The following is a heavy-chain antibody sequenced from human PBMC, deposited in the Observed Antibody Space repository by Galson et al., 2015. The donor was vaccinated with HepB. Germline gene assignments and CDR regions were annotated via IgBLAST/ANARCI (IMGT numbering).Heavy chain of an antibody. Sequence: SVKVSCKASGGTFSSYAISWVRQAPGQGLEWMGGIIPIFGTANYAQKFQGRVTITADESTSTAYMELSSLRSEDTAVYYCARSPLWLYGSGRGPLRDNYYGMDVWGQGTTVTVSS. CDR3: ARSPLWLYGSGRGPLRDNYYGMDV. J-gene: IGHJ6*02. CDR1: GGTFSSYA. V-gene: IGHV1-69*13. CDR2: IIPIFGTA. D-gene: IGHD3-10*01.